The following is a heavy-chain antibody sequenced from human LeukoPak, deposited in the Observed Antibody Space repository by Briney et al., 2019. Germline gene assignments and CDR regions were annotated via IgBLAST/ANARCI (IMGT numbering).Heavy chain of an antibody. CDR1: GGSFRGYY. CDR2: INHSGST. CDR3: ARARFGQRWLQLSNWYFDL. J-gene: IGHJ2*01. Sequence: SETLSLTCAVYGGSFRGYYWSWIRQPPGKGLEWIGEINHSGSTNYNPSLKSRVTISLDTSKNQFSLKLSSVTAADTAVYYCARARFGQRWLQLSNWYFDLWGRGTLVTVSS. D-gene: IGHD5-24*01. V-gene: IGHV4-34*01.